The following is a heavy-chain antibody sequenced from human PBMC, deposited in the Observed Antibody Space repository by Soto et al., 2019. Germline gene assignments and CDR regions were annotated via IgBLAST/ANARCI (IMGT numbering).Heavy chain of an antibody. CDR3: ARWMSGSYSDWFEP. V-gene: IGHV1-18*04. CDR2: ISGDNGKT. Sequence: QVQLVQSGTEVKKPGASVKVSCKASGYAFSRYGITWVRQAPGQGLEWMGWISGDNGKTKYAQKIQGRVTMTTDTSTSIAYMEMRRLRSDDTAVYYCARWMSGSYSDWFEPWGQGTLVTVSS. CDR1: GYAFSRYG. D-gene: IGHD1-26*01. J-gene: IGHJ5*02.